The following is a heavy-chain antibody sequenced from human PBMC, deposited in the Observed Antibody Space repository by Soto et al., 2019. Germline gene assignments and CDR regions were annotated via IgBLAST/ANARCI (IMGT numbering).Heavy chain of an antibody. CDR3: ARYCSSTSCYLPAYKSWFDP. D-gene: IGHD2-2*01. V-gene: IGHV3-7*05. CDR1: GFTFSSYW. CDR2: IKQDGSEK. Sequence: EVQLVESGGGLVQPGGSLRLSCAASGFTFSSYWMSWVRQAPGKGLEWVANIKQDGSEKYYVDSVKGRFTISRDNAKNSLYLQMNSLRAEDTAVYYCARYCSSTSCYLPAYKSWFDPWGQGTLVTVSS. J-gene: IGHJ5*02.